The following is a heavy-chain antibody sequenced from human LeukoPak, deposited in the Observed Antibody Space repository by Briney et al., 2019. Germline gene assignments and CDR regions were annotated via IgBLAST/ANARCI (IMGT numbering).Heavy chain of an antibody. CDR2: IKQDGGEE. CDR3: ARDGYYYDNSGRNDY. D-gene: IGHD3-22*01. CDR1: GFTFSSYW. Sequence: GGSLRLSCAAPGFTFSSYWMSWVRQAPGRGLEWVANIKQDGGEEYYVDSVKGRFTISRDNAKNSLYLQMNSLRAEDTAVYYCARDGYYYDNSGRNDYWGQGTLVTVSS. J-gene: IGHJ4*02. V-gene: IGHV3-7*05.